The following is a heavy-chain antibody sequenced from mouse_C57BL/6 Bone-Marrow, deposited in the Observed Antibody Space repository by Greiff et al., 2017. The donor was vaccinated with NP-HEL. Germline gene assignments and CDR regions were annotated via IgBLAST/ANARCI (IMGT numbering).Heavy chain of an antibody. CDR1: GYTFTSYW. CDR2: IHPNSGST. Sequence: VQLQQPGAELVKPGASVKLSCKASGYTFTSYWMHWVKQRPGQGLEWIGMIHPNSGSTNYNEKFKSKATLTVDKSSSTAYMQHSSLTSEDSAVDYCARSNYGSSRAYWGQGTLVTVSA. V-gene: IGHV1-64*01. J-gene: IGHJ3*01. D-gene: IGHD1-1*01. CDR3: ARSNYGSSRAY.